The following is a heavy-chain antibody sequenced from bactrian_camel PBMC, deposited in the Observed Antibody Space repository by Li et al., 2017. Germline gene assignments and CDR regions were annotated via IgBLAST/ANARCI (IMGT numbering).Heavy chain of an antibody. V-gene: IGHV3S55*01. CDR3: AARPAYGASWYVPRLSEFEFDN. J-gene: IGHJ4*01. CDR2: IRRSGGET. CDR1: GHSRGSNC. Sequence: HVQLVESGGGSVQAGGSLRLSCVVSGHSRGSNCVGWYRLPPGRAPAEREGIAAIRRSGGETWYAGSVKGRFTISQDSAKNTLYLQMNRLKPEDTAMYYCAARPAYGASWYVPRLSEFEFDNWGQGTQVTVS. D-gene: IGHD6*01.